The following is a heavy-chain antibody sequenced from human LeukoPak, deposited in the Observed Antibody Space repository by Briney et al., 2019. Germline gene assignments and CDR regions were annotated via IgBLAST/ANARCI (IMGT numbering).Heavy chain of an antibody. CDR1: GFTFSSYW. CDR3: ARVPGGPPLSDAFDI. D-gene: IGHD2-15*01. CDR2: IKQDGSEK. Sequence: GGSLRLPCAASGFTFSSYWMSWVRQAPGRGLEWVANIKQDGSEKYYVDSVKGRFTISRDNAKNSLYLQMNSLRAEDTAVYYCARVPGGPPLSDAFDIWGQGTMVTVSS. J-gene: IGHJ3*02. V-gene: IGHV3-7*03.